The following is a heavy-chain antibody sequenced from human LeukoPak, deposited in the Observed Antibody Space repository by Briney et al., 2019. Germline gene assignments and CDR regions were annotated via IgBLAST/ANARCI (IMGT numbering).Heavy chain of an antibody. CDR3: AGYVWGSYREETHFDY. J-gene: IGHJ4*02. CDR1: GYSFTSYW. Sequence: GESLKTSCKGSGYSFTSYWIGWVRQMPGKGLEWMGIIYPGDSDTRYSPSFQGQVTISADKSISTAYLQWSSLKASDTAMYYCAGYVWGSYREETHFDYWGQGTLVTVSS. D-gene: IGHD3-16*02. CDR2: IYPGDSDT. V-gene: IGHV5-51*01.